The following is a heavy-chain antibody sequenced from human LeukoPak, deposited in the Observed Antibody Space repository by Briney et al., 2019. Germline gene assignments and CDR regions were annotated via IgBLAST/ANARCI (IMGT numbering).Heavy chain of an antibody. Sequence: PSETLSLTCTVSGGSISSYYWSWIRQPPEKGLEWIGYIYYSRTTNYNPSLKSRVTISVATSKNQFSLKLSSVTAADTAVYYCARQTTAARPLVRFDPWGEGTLVTVSS. V-gene: IGHV4-59*08. CDR2: IYYSRTT. CDR3: ARQTTAARPLVRFDP. J-gene: IGHJ5*02. D-gene: IGHD6-6*01. CDR1: GGSISSYY.